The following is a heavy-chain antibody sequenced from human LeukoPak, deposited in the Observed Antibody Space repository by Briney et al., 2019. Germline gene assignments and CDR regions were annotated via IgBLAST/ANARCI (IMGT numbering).Heavy chain of an antibody. CDR2: IYSGGIT. Sequence: GGSLRLSCAASGFTVSSNYMSWVRQAPGKGREWVSVIYSGGITYYADSVKGRFTISRDNSKNTLYLQMNSLRAEDTAEYYCARRLYGSGPDDYWGQGTLVTVSS. D-gene: IGHD3-10*01. V-gene: IGHV3-66*02. CDR1: GFTVSSNY. J-gene: IGHJ4*02. CDR3: ARRLYGSGPDDY.